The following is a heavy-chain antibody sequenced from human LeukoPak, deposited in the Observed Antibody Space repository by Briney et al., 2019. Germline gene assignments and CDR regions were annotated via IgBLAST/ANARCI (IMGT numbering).Heavy chain of an antibody. J-gene: IGHJ4*02. V-gene: IGHV3-30*18. D-gene: IGHD3-22*01. CDR3: AKGRKRITMIVVVPFDY. Sequence: GGSLRLSCAASGFTFSSYGMHWVRQAPGKGLEWVAVISYDGSNKYYADSVKGRFTISRDNSKNTLYLQMNSLRAEDTAVYYCAKGRKRITMIVVVPFDYWGQGTLVTVSS. CDR2: ISYDGSNK. CDR1: GFTFSSYG.